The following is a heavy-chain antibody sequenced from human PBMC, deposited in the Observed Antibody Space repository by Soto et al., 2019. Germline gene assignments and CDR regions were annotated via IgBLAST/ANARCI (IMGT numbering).Heavy chain of an antibody. CDR1: VSNFATFA. V-gene: IGHV3-23*01. CDR2: ISGGGSTT. CDR3: AKQLEIVLMVHAASDS. J-gene: IGHJ4*02. Sequence: GGSLRLSFAASVSNFATFAMNWVRQAPGPGMEWVSAISGGGSTTYYADSVKGRFTISRDNSRNTVHLQIDSLRAEDTAIYYCAKQLEIVLMVHAASDSWGQGIPVTVSS. D-gene: IGHD2-8*01.